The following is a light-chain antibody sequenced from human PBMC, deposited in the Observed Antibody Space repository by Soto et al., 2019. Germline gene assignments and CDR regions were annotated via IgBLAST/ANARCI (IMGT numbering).Light chain of an antibody. CDR1: QSIGGF. J-gene: IGKJ4*01. CDR2: AAS. CDR3: QQSFSIPPLT. V-gene: IGKV1-39*01. Sequence: DIQMTQSPSSLSVSVGDRFTITCRASQSIGGFLNWYQQKPGKAPVLLISAASSLQSGVPSRFSGSGSGTDFTLTISSLQPEDFATYYCQQSFSIPPLTFGGGTTGDIK.